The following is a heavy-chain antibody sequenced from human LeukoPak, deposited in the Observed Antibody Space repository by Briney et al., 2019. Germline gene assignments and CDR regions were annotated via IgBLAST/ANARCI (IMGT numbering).Heavy chain of an antibody. CDR3: ARGLEYTTSSGDY. Sequence: QAGGSLRLSCAASGFTFRSYEMNWVRQAPGKGLEWVSYISSSGSTIFYADSVKGRFTISRDNAKNSLYLQMNRLRAEDTAVYYCARGLEYTTSSGDYWGQGTLVIVSS. V-gene: IGHV3-48*03. CDR2: ISSSGSTI. CDR1: GFTFRSYE. D-gene: IGHD6-6*01. J-gene: IGHJ4*02.